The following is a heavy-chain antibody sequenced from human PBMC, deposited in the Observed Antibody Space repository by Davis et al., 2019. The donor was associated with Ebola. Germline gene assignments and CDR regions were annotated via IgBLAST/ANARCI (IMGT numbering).Heavy chain of an antibody. CDR2: INPNSGGT. V-gene: IGHV1-2*02. Sequence: ASVKVSCKASGYTFTGYYMHWVRQAPGQGLEWMGWINPNSGGTNYAQKFQGRVTMTRDTSISTAYMELSRLRSEDTAVYYCAILPGDIVVVPAATVDYWGQGTLVTVSS. D-gene: IGHD2-2*01. CDR3: AILPGDIVVVPAATVDY. CDR1: GYTFTGYY. J-gene: IGHJ4*02.